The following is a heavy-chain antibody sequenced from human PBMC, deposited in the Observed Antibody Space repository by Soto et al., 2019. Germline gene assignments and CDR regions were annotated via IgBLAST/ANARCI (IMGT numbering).Heavy chain of an antibody. Sequence: QVQLVQSGAEVKKPGASVKVSCKASGYTFASYAISWMRQAPGQGLEWMGWISAYNGNTNYAQKLQGRVTMTTNTPTSTAYQALRSLRSDDTAVYYCARDPPPPDYWGQGTLVTVCS. CDR3: ARDPPPPDY. CDR2: ISAYNGNT. CDR1: GYTFASYA. J-gene: IGHJ4*02. V-gene: IGHV1-18*01.